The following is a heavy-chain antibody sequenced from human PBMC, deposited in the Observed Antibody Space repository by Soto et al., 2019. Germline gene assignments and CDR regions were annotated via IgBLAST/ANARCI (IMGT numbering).Heavy chain of an antibody. J-gene: IGHJ6*03. CDR1: GGSISSYY. Sequence: SETLSLTCTVSGGSISSYYWSWIRQPPGKGLEWIGYIYYSGSTNYNPSLKSRVTISVDTSKNQFSLKLSSVTAAGTAVYYCAGPSSVAAAGTLANYYYYMDVWGKGTTVTVSS. CDR3: AGPSSVAAAGTLANYYYYMDV. V-gene: IGHV4-59*08. D-gene: IGHD6-13*01. CDR2: IYYSGST.